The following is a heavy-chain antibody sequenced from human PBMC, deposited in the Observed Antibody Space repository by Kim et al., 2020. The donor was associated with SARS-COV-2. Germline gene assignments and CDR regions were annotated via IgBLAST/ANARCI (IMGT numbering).Heavy chain of an antibody. Sequence: GGSLRLSCAASGFSFRSDWMTWVRQAPGKGLEWVASIKEDGSEKYYVDSVKGRFTISRDNAENSLYLQMNSLRDEDTAVYYCARYRIGLAYGGQGTLV. CDR2: IKEDGSEK. V-gene: IGHV3-7*01. CDR1: GFSFRSDW. CDR3: ARYRIGLAY. J-gene: IGHJ4*02. D-gene: IGHD3-16*02.